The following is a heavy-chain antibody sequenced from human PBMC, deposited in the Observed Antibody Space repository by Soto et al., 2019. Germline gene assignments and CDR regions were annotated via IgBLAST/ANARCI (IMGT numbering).Heavy chain of an antibody. CDR1: GDTLTTCY. J-gene: IGHJ6*02. D-gene: IGHD5-12*01. CDR2: IKPRGGST. V-gene: IGHV1-46*01. Sequence: GAAVKVPSKASGDTLTTCYIQGVRQPPGQGPEWIEIIKPRGGSTTYAQSVQDRVTMTRDTSSSTVYMELSSLRSEDTAAYYCARGGGFSPYHYHLDGWGQGTTVTVSS. CDR3: ARGGGFSPYHYHLDG.